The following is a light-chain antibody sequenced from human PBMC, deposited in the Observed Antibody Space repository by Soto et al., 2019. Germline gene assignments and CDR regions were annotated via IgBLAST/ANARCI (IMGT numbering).Light chain of an antibody. V-gene: IGKV3D-20*02. CDR1: QSVSSSY. Sequence: EIVVSHSPGTLSLSTGERATLSCSASQSVSSSYLAWYQQKPGQAPRLLIYDASNRASGTPARFSGSGSETDFTLTISSLEPEDFAVYYCQHRMNWPLTFGQGTRLEI. CDR3: QHRMNWPLT. J-gene: IGKJ5*01. CDR2: DAS.